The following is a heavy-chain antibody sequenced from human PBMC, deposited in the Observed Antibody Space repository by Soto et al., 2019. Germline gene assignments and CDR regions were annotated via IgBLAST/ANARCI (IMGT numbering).Heavy chain of an antibody. Sequence: SETLSLTCTVSGGSISSSYWSWIRQPPGQGLEWLAYIYDDGSANYNTSLKSRATISLDMSKNQFSLKLTSVTAADTAVYYCARDKYCSGGSCRKNWFDPWGQGTLVTVSS. D-gene: IGHD2-15*01. J-gene: IGHJ5*02. CDR2: IYDDGSA. V-gene: IGHV4-59*01. CDR3: ARDKYCSGGSCRKNWFDP. CDR1: GGSISSSY.